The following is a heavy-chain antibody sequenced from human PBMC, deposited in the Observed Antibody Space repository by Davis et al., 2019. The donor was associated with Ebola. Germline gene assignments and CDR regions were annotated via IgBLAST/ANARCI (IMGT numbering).Heavy chain of an antibody. CDR1: GFTLSSYA. J-gene: IGHJ6*02. CDR3: ARDRGTAMTENYYYGMDV. V-gene: IGHV3-30-3*01. CDR2: ISYDGSNK. Sequence: GESLKISCAASGFTLSSYAMHWVRQAPGKGLEWVAVISYDGSNKYYADSVKGRFTISRDNSKNTLYLQMNSLRAEDTAVYYCARDRGTAMTENYYYGMDVWGQGTTVTVSS. D-gene: IGHD5-18*01.